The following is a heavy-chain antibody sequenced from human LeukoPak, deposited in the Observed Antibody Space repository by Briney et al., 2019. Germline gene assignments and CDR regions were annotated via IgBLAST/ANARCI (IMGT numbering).Heavy chain of an antibody. CDR2: ISAYNGNT. CDR3: ASAYGSGRPQYYYYGMDV. CDR1: GYTFTSYG. J-gene: IGHJ6*02. D-gene: IGHD3-10*01. Sequence: ASVKVSCKASGYTFTSYGISWVRQAPGQGLEWMGWISAYNGNTNYAQKLQGRVTMTTDTSTSTAYMELRSLRSDDTAVYYCASAYGSGRPQYYYYGMDVWGQGTTVTVSS. V-gene: IGHV1-18*01.